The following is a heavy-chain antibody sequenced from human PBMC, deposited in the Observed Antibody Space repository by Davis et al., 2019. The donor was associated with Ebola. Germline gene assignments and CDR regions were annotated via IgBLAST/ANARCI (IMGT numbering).Heavy chain of an antibody. J-gene: IGHJ6*03. CDR3: ARGVLESYYYYMDV. CDR2: ISYTGTT. D-gene: IGHD3-10*01. CDR1: GGSISSYF. Sequence: PSETLSLTCTVSGGSISSYFWSWIRQPPGKGLEWIGYISYTGTTNYNPSLRGRVTISVDTSKKQFSLNLRSVTAADTAVYYCARGVLESYYYYMDVWGNGTTVTVSS. V-gene: IGHV4-59*01.